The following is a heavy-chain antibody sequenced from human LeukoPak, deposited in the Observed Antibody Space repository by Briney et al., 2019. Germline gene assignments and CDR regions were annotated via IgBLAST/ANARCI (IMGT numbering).Heavy chain of an antibody. CDR1: GGSISSYY. D-gene: IGHD2-2*01. J-gene: IGHJ6*02. CDR3: ARGNRQYCSSTSCHYYYGMDV. V-gene: IGHV4-59*01. Sequence: SETQSLTCTVSGGSISSYYWSWIRQPPGKGLEWIGYIYYSGSTNYNPSLKSRVTISVDTSKNQFSLKLSSVTAADTAVYYCARGNRQYCSSTSCHYYYGMDVWGQGTTVTVSS. CDR2: IYYSGST.